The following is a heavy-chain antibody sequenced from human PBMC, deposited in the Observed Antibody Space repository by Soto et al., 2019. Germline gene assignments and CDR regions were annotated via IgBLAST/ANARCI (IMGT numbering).Heavy chain of an antibody. V-gene: IGHV1-18*01. D-gene: IGHD6-13*01. CDR2: ISAYNGNT. J-gene: IGHJ5*02. CDR1: GYTFTSYG. CDR3: ARDRQQTYTVEFDP. Sequence: ASVKVSCKASGYTFTSYGISWVRQAPGQGLEWMGWISAYNGNTNYAQKLQGRVTMTTDTSTSTAYMELRSLRSDDTAVYYCARDRQQTYTVEFDPWGQGTLVTSPQ.